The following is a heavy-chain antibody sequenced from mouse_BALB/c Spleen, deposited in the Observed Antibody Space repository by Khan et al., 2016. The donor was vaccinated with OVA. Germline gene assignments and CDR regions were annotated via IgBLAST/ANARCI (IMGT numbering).Heavy chain of an antibody. D-gene: IGHD4-1*01. Sequence: VQLQQSGPELVKPGASVKMSCKASGYTFTNYVIHWVLQKPGQGLEWIGYINPDNDGTRFNENFKGKATLTSDKSSSTAYMELSSLTSEDSAVDYCAREASNWDFFFAYWGQGTLVTGSA. CDR1: GYTFTNYV. CDR3: AREASNWDFFFAY. J-gene: IGHJ3*01. CDR2: INPDNDGT. V-gene: IGHV1S136*01.